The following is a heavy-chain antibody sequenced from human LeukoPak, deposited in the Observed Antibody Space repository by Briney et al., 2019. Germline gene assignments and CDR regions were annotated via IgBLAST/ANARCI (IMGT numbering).Heavy chain of an antibody. Sequence: TSETLSLTCTVPGGSISSYYWSWIRQPPGKGLEWIGYIYYSGSTNYNPSLKSRVTISVDTSKNQFSLKLSSVTAADTAVYYCAREHSSSWYRGGFDYWGQGTLVTVSS. CDR1: GGSISSYY. V-gene: IGHV4-59*01. CDR2: IYYSGST. CDR3: AREHSSSWYRGGFDY. J-gene: IGHJ4*02. D-gene: IGHD6-13*01.